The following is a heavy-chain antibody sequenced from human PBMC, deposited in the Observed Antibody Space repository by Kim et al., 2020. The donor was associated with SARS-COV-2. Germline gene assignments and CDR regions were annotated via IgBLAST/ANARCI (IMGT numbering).Heavy chain of an antibody. Sequence: VKGRFTISRDNSKNTLYLQMNSLRAEDTAVYYCARGEYCSSTSCYSGFDYWGQGTLVTVSS. D-gene: IGHD2-2*02. CDR3: ARGEYCSSTSCYSGFDY. J-gene: IGHJ4*02. V-gene: IGHV3-30*01.